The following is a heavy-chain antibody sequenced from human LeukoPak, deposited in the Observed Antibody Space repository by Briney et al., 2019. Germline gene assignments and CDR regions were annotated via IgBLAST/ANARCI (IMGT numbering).Heavy chain of an antibody. D-gene: IGHD3-3*01. Sequence: GASVKVSCKASGYTFTSYGISWVRQAPGQGLEWMGWISAYNGNTNYAQKLQGRVTMTTDTSTSTAYMELRSLRSDDTAVYYCARDFNHYDFWSGYPDWFDPWGQGTLVTVSS. CDR2: ISAYNGNT. V-gene: IGHV1-18*01. CDR3: ARDFNHYDFWSGYPDWFDP. J-gene: IGHJ5*02. CDR1: GYTFTSYG.